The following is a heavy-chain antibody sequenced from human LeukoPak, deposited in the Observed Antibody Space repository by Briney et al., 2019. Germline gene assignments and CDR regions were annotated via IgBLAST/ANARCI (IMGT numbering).Heavy chain of an antibody. CDR3: ARSPLGTGTVDY. Sequence: SETLSLTCTVSGGYISSYYWSWIRQPPGKGLEWIGYIYYSGSTIYNPSLKSRVTISVDTSKNQFSLKLSSVTAADTAVYYCARSPLGTGTVDYWGQGTLVTVSS. V-gene: IGHV4-59*01. CDR2: IYYSGST. D-gene: IGHD1-1*01. J-gene: IGHJ4*02. CDR1: GGYISSYY.